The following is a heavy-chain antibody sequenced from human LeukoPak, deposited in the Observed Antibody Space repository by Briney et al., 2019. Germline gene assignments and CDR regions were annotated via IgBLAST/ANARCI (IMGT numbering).Heavy chain of an antibody. V-gene: IGHV4-61*02. D-gene: IGHD6-13*01. CDR2: IYTSGST. CDR1: GGSITSSSYY. CDR3: ARRSSSWPYYFDY. J-gene: IGHJ4*02. Sequence: SETLSLTCSVSGGSITSSSYYWSWIRQPAGKGLEWIGRIYTSGSTNYNPSLKSRVTISVDTSKNQFSLKLSSVTAADTAVYYCARRSSSWPYYFDYWGQGTLVTVSS.